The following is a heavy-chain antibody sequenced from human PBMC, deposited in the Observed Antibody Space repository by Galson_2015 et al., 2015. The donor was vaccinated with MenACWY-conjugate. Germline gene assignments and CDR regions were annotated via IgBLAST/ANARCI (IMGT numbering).Heavy chain of an antibody. CDR1: GFSFSSYA. Sequence: SLRLSCAASGFSFSSYAMSWVRQAPGKGLEWVSVISGSGSSTEYADSVKGRFTISRDNSKNTVYLQMNSLRAEDTAVYSCAKDRRYGSGFDYWGQGTLVTVSS. CDR2: ISGSGSST. V-gene: IGHV3-23*01. D-gene: IGHD3-10*01. J-gene: IGHJ4*02. CDR3: AKDRRYGSGFDY.